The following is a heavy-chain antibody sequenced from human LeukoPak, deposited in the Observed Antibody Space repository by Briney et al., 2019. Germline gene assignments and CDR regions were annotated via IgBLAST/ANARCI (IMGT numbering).Heavy chain of an antibody. CDR3: ARGFLTGHRVVGY. D-gene: IGHD3-9*01. CDR1: GFKFSDFW. CDR2: IKEDGSEK. Sequence: GGSLRLSCAASGFKFSDFWMTWVRQTPGKGLEWVANIKEDGSEKNYVDSVKGRFTISRDNAKNSLYLQMNSLRDEDTAVYYCARGFLTGHRVVGYWGQGTLVSVSS. V-gene: IGHV3-7*04. J-gene: IGHJ4*02.